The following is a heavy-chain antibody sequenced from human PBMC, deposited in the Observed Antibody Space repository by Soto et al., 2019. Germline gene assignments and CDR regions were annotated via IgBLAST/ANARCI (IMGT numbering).Heavy chain of an antibody. V-gene: IGHV3-33*01. J-gene: IGHJ4*01. Sequence: PVGSLRLSCAASGFTFSLYGMHWVRQAPGKGLEWVAAIWDDGRRKDYADSVKDRLFISRDNSKNTLYLQLDSLRPEDTAVYYCATWQGSLNFHYWGYGTLVTVSS. CDR3: ATWQGSLNFHY. CDR1: GFTFSLYG. CDR2: IWDDGRRK.